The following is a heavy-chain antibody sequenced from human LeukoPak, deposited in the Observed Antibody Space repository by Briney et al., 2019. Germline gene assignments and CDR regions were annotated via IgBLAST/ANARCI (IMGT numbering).Heavy chain of an antibody. CDR1: GGSFSGYY. CDR3: AREETYDFWSSSMDV. D-gene: IGHD3-3*01. V-gene: IGHV4-34*01. CDR2: INHSGST. Sequence: SETLSLTCAVYGGSFSGYYWSWIRQPPVKGLEWIGEINHSGSTNYNPSLKSRVTISVDTSKNQFSLKLSSVTAADTAVYYCAREETYDFWSSSMDVWGQGTTVTVSS. J-gene: IGHJ6*02.